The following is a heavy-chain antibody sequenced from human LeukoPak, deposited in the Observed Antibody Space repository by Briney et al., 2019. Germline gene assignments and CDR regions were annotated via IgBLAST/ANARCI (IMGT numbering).Heavy chain of an antibody. J-gene: IGHJ1*01. CDR1: SGSISSSIYY. CDR2: IYYTGST. D-gene: IGHD3-3*01. Sequence: SETLSLTCTVSSGSISSSIYYWVWIRQPPGKGLEWIGTIYYTGSTYYNPSLKSRVTISVDTSKNQFSLKLSSVTAADTAVYYCARGRYKAIFGVIHSPGYFQHWGQGTLVTVSS. V-gene: IGHV4-39*01. CDR3: ARGRYKAIFGVIHSPGYFQH.